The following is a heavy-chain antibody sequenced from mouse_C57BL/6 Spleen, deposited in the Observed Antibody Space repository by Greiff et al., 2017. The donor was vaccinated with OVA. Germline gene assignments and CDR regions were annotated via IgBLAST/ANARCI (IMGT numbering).Heavy chain of an antibody. D-gene: IGHD2-4*01. CDR3: EREGLRPINDYAMDY. CDR1: GYTFTSYW. V-gene: IGHV1-50*01. J-gene: IGHJ4*01. CDR2: IDPSDSYT. Sequence: QVQLQQPGAELVKPGASVKLSCKASGYTFTSYWMQWVKQRPGQGLEWIGEIDPSDSYTNYNQKLQGQATLNVDTSSSTAYMQLSSLTSEDSAVYYCEREGLRPINDYAMDYWGQGTSVTVSS.